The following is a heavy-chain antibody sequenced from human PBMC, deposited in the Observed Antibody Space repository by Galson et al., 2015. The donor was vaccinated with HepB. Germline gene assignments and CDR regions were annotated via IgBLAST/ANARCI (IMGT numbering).Heavy chain of an antibody. CDR2: ISYDGSNK. V-gene: IGHV3-30-3*01. D-gene: IGHD3-3*01. Sequence: SLRLSCAASGFTFSSYAMHWVRQAPGKGLEWVAVISYDGSNKYYAGSVKGRFTISRDNSKNTLYLQMNSLRAEDTAVYYCAREPTVNAYVLRFSEWYPGAFDIWGQGTMVTVSS. CDR1: GFTFSSYA. CDR3: AREPTVNAYVLRFSEWYPGAFDI. J-gene: IGHJ3*02.